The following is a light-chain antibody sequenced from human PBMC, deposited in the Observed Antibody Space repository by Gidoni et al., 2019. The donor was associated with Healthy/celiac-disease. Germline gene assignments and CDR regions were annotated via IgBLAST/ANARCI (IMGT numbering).Light chain of an antibody. CDR2: NAS. J-gene: IGKJ2*01. CDR1: QSISSW. CDR3: QTRYT. V-gene: IGKV1-5*03. Sequence: DIQMTQYTSTLSASVGDRFTITCRASQSISSWLAWYQQKPGKAPKLLIYNASSLESGVPSRFSGSGSGTEFTLTISSRQPDDFATYYCQTRYTFXQXTKLEIK.